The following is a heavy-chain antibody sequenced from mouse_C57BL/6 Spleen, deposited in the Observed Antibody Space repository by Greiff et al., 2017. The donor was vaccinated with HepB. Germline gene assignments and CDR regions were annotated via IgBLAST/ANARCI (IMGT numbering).Heavy chain of an antibody. D-gene: IGHD1-1*01. CDR3: ARSDYYGSSSELAY. Sequence: QVQLKQPGAELVKPGASVKLSCKASGYTFTSYWMHWVKQRPGQGLEWIGMIHPNSGSTNYNEKFKSKATLTVDKSSSTAYMQLSSLTSEDSAVYYCARSDYYGSSSELAYWGQGTLVTVSA. CDR1: GYTFTSYW. V-gene: IGHV1-64*01. CDR2: IHPNSGST. J-gene: IGHJ3*01.